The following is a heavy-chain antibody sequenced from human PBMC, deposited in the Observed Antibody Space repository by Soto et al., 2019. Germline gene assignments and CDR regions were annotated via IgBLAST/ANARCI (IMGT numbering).Heavy chain of an antibody. Sequence: ASVKVSCKASGYTFASYGISWVRQAPGQGLEWMGWISAYNGNTNYAQKFQGRVTMTTDTFTRTAYMEVRSLRSDDTAVYYCAREGPCSSTSCPTYFSFGMDVWG. CDR2: ISAYNGNT. CDR1: GYTFASYG. CDR3: AREGPCSSTSCPTYFSFGMDV. J-gene: IGHJ6*02. D-gene: IGHD2-2*01. V-gene: IGHV1-18*01.